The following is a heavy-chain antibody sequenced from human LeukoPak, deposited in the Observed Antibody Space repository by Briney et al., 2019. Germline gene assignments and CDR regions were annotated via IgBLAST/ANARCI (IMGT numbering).Heavy chain of an antibody. D-gene: IGHD6-13*01. CDR2: TYSRSKWYN. J-gene: IGHJ5*02. CDR1: GDSVSSDSAA. Sequence: SQTLSLTCAISGDSVSSDSAAWNWIRQSSSRGLEWLGRTYSRSKWYNDYAVSVKSRITIIPDTSKNQFSLKLSSVTAADTALYYCARAYSSSWYWNWFDPWGQGTLVTVSS. V-gene: IGHV6-1*01. CDR3: ARAYSSSWYWNWFDP.